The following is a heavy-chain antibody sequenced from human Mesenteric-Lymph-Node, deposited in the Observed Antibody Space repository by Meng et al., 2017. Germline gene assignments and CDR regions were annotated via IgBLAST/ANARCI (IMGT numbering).Heavy chain of an antibody. D-gene: IGHD6-19*01. CDR1: GGSISSSNW. CDR2: IYHSGIT. CDR3: ARVGQWLPIDY. V-gene: IGHV4-4*02. J-gene: IGHJ4*02. Sequence: ASGPGLFKPSGTLSVTCAVSGGSISSSNWVSWVRQPPGKGLEWIGKIYHSGITIYNPSLKSRVTMSVDKSKNQFSLNLSSVTAADTAVYYCARVGQWLPIDYWGQGTLVTVSS.